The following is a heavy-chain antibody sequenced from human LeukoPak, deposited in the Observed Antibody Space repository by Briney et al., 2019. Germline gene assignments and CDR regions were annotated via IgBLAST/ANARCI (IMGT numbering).Heavy chain of an antibody. CDR3: ASKSDYGGNSFGY. D-gene: IGHD4-23*01. CDR2: INPIFGTA. CDR1: GGTFSSYA. J-gene: IGHJ4*02. Sequence: SVKVSCKASGGTFSSYAISWVRQAPGQGLEWMGGINPIFGTANFAQKFQGRVTITTDESTGTAYMELSSLRSEDTAVYYCASKSDYGGNSFGYWGQGTLVTVSS. V-gene: IGHV1-69*05.